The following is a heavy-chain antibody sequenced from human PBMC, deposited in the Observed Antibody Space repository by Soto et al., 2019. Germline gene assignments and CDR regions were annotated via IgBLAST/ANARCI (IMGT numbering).Heavy chain of an antibody. CDR1: GDSIRSYY. CDR3: AREGVAAPYYYYGMDV. Sequence: SETLSLTCTVSGDSIRSYYWSWIRQPPGKGLEWIGYISYTGSTHYNPSLKSRVTISADTSKNQFSLKLSSVTTADTALYYCAREGVAAPYYYYGMDVWGQGSTLTVSS. J-gene: IGHJ6*02. CDR2: ISYTGST. D-gene: IGHD2-15*01. V-gene: IGHV4-59*01.